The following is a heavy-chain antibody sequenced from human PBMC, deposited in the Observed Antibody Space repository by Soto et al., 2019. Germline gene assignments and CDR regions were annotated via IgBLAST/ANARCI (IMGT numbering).Heavy chain of an antibody. V-gene: IGHV1-2*04. D-gene: IGHD6-13*01. J-gene: IGHJ6*02. CDR2: INPNSGGT. Sequence: ASVKVSCKASGYTFTGYYMHWVRQAPGQGLEWMGWINPNSGGTNYAQKFQGWVTMTRDTSISTAYMELSRLRSDDTAVYYCARDLVVGAAAVDYYYGMDVWGQGTTVTVYS. CDR3: ARDLVVGAAAVDYYYGMDV. CDR1: GYTFTGYY.